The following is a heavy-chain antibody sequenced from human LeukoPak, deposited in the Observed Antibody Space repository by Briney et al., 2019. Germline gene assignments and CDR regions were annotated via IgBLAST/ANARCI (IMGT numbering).Heavy chain of an antibody. CDR1: GFTFSSYA. CDR2: ISGSGGST. V-gene: IGHV3-23*01. D-gene: IGHD6-13*01. Sequence: PGGSLRLSCAASGFTFSSYAMSWVRQAPGKGLEWVSAISGSGGSTYYADSVKGRFTISRDNSKNTLYLQMNSLRAEDTAVYYCARGEEPYSSSWYDYWGQGTLVTVSS. CDR3: ARGEEPYSSSWYDY. J-gene: IGHJ4*02.